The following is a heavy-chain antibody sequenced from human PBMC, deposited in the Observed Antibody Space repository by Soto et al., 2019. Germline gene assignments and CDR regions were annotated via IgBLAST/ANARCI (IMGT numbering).Heavy chain of an antibody. J-gene: IGHJ4*02. CDR1: GGSVSGYH. CDR2: INNNGNT. CDR3: AATPRY. V-gene: IGHV4-59*02. Sequence: SETLSLTCNVSGGSVSGYHWSWIRQPPGKGLELIAYINNNGNTDYNPSLVSRVSISVYTSKNQVSLFFTSVTAADTAVYYCAATPRYWGQGTLVTVSS.